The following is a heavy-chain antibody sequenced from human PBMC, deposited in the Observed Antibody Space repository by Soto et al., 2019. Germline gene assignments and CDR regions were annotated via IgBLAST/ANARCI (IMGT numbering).Heavy chain of an antibody. J-gene: IGHJ4*02. CDR3: ARVSPDYDSSGYYYPIFDY. V-gene: IGHV1-69*13. CDR2: IIPIFGTA. CDR1: GGTFSSYA. Sequence: SVKVSCKASGGTFSSYAISWVRQAPGQGLEWMGGIIPIFGTANYAQKFQGRVTITADESTSTAYMELSSLRSEDTAVYYCARVSPDYDSSGYYYPIFDYWGQGTLVTVSS. D-gene: IGHD3-22*01.